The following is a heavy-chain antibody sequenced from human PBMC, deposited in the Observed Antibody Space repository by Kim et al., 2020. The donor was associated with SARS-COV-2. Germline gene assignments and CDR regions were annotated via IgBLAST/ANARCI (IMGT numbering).Heavy chain of an antibody. D-gene: IGHD6-6*01. V-gene: IGHV3-9*01. Sequence: YADSVKGRFTISRDNAKNSLYLQMNSLRPEDTALYYCAKDPYSRSSDFHIWGQGTMVTVSS. J-gene: IGHJ3*02. CDR3: AKDPYSRSSDFHI.